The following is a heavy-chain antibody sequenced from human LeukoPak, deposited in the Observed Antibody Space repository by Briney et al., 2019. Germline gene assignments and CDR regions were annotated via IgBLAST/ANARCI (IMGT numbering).Heavy chain of an antibody. V-gene: IGHV4-31*03. J-gene: IGHJ2*01. CDR2: IYHSGST. CDR3: ARGRSGTTVTTSCDFDL. D-gene: IGHD4-17*01. Sequence: SQTLSLTCTVSGGSISSGGYYWSWIRQHPGTGLEWIGYIYHSGSTYYNPSLKSRVTTSVDTSKNQFSLKLSSVTAADTAVYYCARGRSGTTVTTSCDFDLWGRGTLVTVSS. CDR1: GGSISSGGYY.